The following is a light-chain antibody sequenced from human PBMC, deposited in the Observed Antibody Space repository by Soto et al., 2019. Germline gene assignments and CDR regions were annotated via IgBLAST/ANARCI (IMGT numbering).Light chain of an antibody. Sequence: QSALTQPASVSGSPGQSITITCTGTSSDIGVYNYVSWYQQHPGKAPKLVICEVSNRPSGVSSRFSGSKSGNTASLTISGLQPEDEADYYCAAWDDSLNALFGTGTKLTVL. V-gene: IGLV2-14*01. CDR1: SSDIGVYNY. J-gene: IGLJ1*01. CDR2: EVS. CDR3: AAWDDSLNAL.